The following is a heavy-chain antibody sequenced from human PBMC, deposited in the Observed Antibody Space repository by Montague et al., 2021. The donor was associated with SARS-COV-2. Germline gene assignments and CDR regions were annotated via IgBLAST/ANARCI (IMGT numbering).Heavy chain of an antibody. V-gene: IGHV1-8*01. D-gene: IGHD3-3*01. J-gene: IGHJ6*02. CDR1: GYTFTSYD. CDR3: ARGEVITIFGVVINYYGMDV. CDR2: MNPNSGNT. Sequence: SVKVSCKASGYTFTSYDINWVRQATGQGLEWMGWMNPNSGNTGYAQEFQGRVTMTRNTSISTAYMELSSLRSEDTAVYYCARGEVITIFGVVINYYGMDVWGQGTTVTVSS.